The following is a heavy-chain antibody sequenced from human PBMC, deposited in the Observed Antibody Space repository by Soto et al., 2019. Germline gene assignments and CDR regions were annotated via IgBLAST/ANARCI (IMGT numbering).Heavy chain of an antibody. CDR1: GDTFSSYA. V-gene: IGHV1-69*01. Sequence: QVQLVQSGAEVKKPGSSVKVSCKASGDTFSSYAISWVRQAPGQGLEWMGGIIPIFGTANYAQKFQGRVTVTADESTRTAYMELSSLRSEDTAVYYCTRDRGRRYYDGRGYYYSAYWGQGTLVTVSS. CDR3: TRDRGRRYYDGRGYYYSAY. J-gene: IGHJ4*02. D-gene: IGHD3-22*01. CDR2: IIPIFGTA.